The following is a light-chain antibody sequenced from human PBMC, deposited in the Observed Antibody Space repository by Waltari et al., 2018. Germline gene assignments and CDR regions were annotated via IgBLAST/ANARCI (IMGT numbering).Light chain of an antibody. V-gene: IGLV2-23*01. Sequence: QSALTQPASVSGSPGQSITFSCTGTASAAGPYKLVSWYQHHPGTAPKLIIYDGDKRPSGVSSRFSASKSGDTASLTISGLQSEDEADYYCCSYLGGAKVTFGGGTKVTVL. CDR1: ASAAGPYKL. J-gene: IGLJ2*01. CDR2: DGD. CDR3: CSYLGGAKVT.